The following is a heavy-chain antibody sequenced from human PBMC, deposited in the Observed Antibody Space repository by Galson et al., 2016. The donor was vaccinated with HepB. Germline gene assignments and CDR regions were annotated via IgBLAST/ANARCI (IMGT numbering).Heavy chain of an antibody. CDR2: ITSSSNYI. J-gene: IGHJ2*01. Sequence: SLRLSCAASGFTFSDYYMSWIRQAPGKGLEWVSSITSSSNYIYYADSVRGRFTISRDNAKNSLHLQMNSLRAEDTAVYYCTRAYVGKARRGTYWYFDLWGRGTLVTVSS. V-gene: IGHV3-11*06. CDR1: GFTFSDYY. D-gene: IGHD4-23*01. CDR3: TRAYVGKARRGTYWYFDL.